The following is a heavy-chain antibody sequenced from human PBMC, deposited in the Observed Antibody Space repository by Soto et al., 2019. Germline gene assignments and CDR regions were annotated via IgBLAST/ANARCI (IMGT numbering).Heavy chain of an antibody. Sequence: GVSLSLSCTASGLPHSSFSMLWARPDPGKGLECVSGIYGSGRGIDYADSVNGRFTISGYRSENHFFLNLAAVTAAGTVVYYCATYRKFFQNWGQGTKVTVSS. J-gene: IGHJ3*01. D-gene: IGHD3-3*01. V-gene: IGHV3-23*05. CDR2: IYGSGRGI. CDR3: ATYRKFFQN. CDR1: GLPHSSFS.